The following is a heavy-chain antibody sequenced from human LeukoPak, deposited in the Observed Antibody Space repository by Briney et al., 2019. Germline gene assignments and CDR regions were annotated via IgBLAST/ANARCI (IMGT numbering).Heavy chain of an antibody. D-gene: IGHD4-17*01. CDR1: GFTFSSYA. V-gene: IGHV3-30*19. CDR3: ARRGDTVTPFDY. Sequence: GGSLRLSCAASGFTFSSYAMHWVRQAPGKGLKWVAVISYDGSNKYYADSVKGRFTISRDNSKNTLYLQMNSLRVEDTAVYYCARRGDTVTPFDYWGQGTLVTVSS. J-gene: IGHJ4*02. CDR2: ISYDGSNK.